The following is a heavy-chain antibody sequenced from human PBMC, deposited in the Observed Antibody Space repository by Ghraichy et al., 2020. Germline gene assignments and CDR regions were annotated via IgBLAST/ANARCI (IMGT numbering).Heavy chain of an antibody. Sequence: GGSLRLSCAASGFTFSTNAMSWVRQAPGKGLEWVSSTSGSGGTTFYADSVKGRFTISRDNSKNTLYLQMISLSDEDTAVYYCAKRRCSGGSCCSFLDQWGQGHRVPVSS. CDR1: GFTFSTNA. J-gene: IGHJ4*02. CDR2: TSGSGGTT. V-gene: IGHV3-23*01. CDR3: AKRRCSGGSCCSFLDQ. D-gene: IGHD2-15*01.